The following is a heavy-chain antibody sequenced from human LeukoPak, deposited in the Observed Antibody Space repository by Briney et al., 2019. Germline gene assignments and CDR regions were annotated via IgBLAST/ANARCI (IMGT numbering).Heavy chain of an antibody. CDR2: IYYSGST. Sequence: MPSETLSLTCTVSGGSISGYYWSWIRQPPGKGLEWIGYIYYSGSTNYNPSLKSRVTISVDTSKNQFSLRLSSVTAADTAVYYCARVNLEYCSSTSWSGCDYMDVWGKGTTVTVSS. CDR3: ARVNLEYCSSTSWSGCDYMDV. J-gene: IGHJ6*03. CDR1: GGSISGYY. V-gene: IGHV4-59*01. D-gene: IGHD2-2*01.